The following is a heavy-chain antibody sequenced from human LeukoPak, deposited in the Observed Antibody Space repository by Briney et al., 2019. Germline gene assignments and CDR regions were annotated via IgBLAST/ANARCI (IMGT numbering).Heavy chain of an antibody. CDR1: GFTFSSYA. CDR3: AANRGSVDS. V-gene: IGHV3-23*01. Sequence: GGSLRLSCAASGFTFSSYAMSWVPQAPGKGLEWVSAISGSGGSTYYADSVKGRFTISRDNSKNTLYLQLNSLRAEEWDRYLCAANRGSVDSWGPRTLVSVSS. D-gene: IGHD2/OR15-2a*01. J-gene: IGHJ4*02. CDR2: ISGSGGST.